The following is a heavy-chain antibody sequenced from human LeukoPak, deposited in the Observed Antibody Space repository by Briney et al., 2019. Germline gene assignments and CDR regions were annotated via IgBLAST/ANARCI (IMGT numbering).Heavy chain of an antibody. V-gene: IGHV4-34*01. CDR1: GGSFAGYY. CDR2: INHGGST. D-gene: IGHD3-16*01. Sequence: NPSETLSLTCAVYGGSFAGYYWTWIRQPPGKGLGWIGEINHGGSTNYNPSLKSRVTISIDTSKNQFSLKMTSVTAADTAVYYCATLGGPIEYWGQGTLVTVSS. CDR3: ATLGGPIEY. J-gene: IGHJ4*02.